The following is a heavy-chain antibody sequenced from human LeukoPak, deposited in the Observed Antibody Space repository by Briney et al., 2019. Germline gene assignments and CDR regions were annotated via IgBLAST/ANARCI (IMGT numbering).Heavy chain of an antibody. V-gene: IGHV3-74*01. CDR2: GSSDGTTT. J-gene: IGHJ4*02. Sequence: GGSLRLSCTASGFTFSTYWMQWVRQAPGKGLEWVSRGSSDGTTTTYADSVKGRFTMSRDSGKNTLYLQMNSLRAEDTAVYYCARDADGPGSLIDYWGLGAQVTVSS. D-gene: IGHD1-14*01. CDR1: GFTFSTYW. CDR3: ARDADGPGSLIDY.